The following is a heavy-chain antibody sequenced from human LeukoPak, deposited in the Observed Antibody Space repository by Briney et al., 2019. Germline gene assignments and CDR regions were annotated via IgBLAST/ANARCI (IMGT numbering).Heavy chain of an antibody. D-gene: IGHD3-10*01. CDR3: ARDPDLGSYGMDV. J-gene: IGHJ6*02. Sequence: SETLSLTCTVSGGSISSGGYYWSWIRQHPGKGLEWIGYIYYSGSTHYNPSLKSRVTISVDTSKNQFSLKLSSVTAADTAVYYCARDPDLGSYGMDVWGQGTTVTVS. V-gene: IGHV4-31*03. CDR2: IYYSGST. CDR1: GGSISSGGYY.